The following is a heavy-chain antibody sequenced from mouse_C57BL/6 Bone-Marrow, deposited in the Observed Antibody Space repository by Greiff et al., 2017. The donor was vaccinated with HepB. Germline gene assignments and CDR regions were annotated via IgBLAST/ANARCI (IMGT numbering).Heavy chain of an antibody. CDR3: ARDMGNSPFAY. J-gene: IGHJ3*01. V-gene: IGHV5-4*01. Sequence: EVMLVESGGGLVKPGGSLKLSCAASGFTFSSYAMSWVRQTPEKRLEWVATISDGGSYTYYPDNVKGRFTISRDNAKNNLYLQMSHLKSEDTAMYYCARDMGNSPFAYWGQGTLVTVSA. CDR2: ISDGGSYT. D-gene: IGHD2-1*01. CDR1: GFTFSSYA.